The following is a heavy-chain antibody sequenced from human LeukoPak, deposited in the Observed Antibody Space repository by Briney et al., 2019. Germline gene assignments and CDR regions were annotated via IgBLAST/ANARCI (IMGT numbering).Heavy chain of an antibody. CDR3: ARATIYYYYYMDV. D-gene: IGHD1-26*01. Sequence: ASVKVSCKASGGTFSSYAISWVRQAPGQGLEWMGWISAYNGNTNYAQKLQGRVTMTTDTSTSTAYMELRSLRSDDTAVYYCARATIYYYYYMDVWGKGTTVTVSS. CDR2: ISAYNGNT. J-gene: IGHJ6*03. V-gene: IGHV1-18*01. CDR1: GGTFSSYA.